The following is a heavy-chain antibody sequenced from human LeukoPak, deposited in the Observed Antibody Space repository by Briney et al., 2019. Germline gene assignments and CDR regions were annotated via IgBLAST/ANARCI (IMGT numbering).Heavy chain of an antibody. CDR2: IIPILGIA. CDR3: ARDRRIAAAGTRWYFDL. J-gene: IGHJ2*01. V-gene: IGHV1-69*04. Sequence: GGSLRLSCAASGFTFSSYAISWVRQAPGQGLEWMGRIIPILGIANYAQKFQGRVTITADKSTSTAYMELSSLRSEDTAVYYCARDRRIAAAGTRWYFDLWGRGTLVTVSS. D-gene: IGHD6-13*01. CDR1: GFTFSSYA.